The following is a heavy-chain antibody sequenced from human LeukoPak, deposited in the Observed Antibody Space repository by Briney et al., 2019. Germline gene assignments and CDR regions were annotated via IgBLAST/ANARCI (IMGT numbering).Heavy chain of an antibody. CDR3: ARAGTYDFWSGRPYGFDY. CDR2: ISAYNGNT. CDR1: GYTFTSYG. V-gene: IGHV1-18*01. D-gene: IGHD3-3*01. Sequence: ASGKVSCKASGYTFTSYGISWVRQAPGQGLEWMGWISAYNGNTNYAQKLQGRVTMTTDTSTSTAYMELRSLRSDDTAVYYCARAGTYDFWSGRPYGFDYWGQGTLVTVSS. J-gene: IGHJ4*02.